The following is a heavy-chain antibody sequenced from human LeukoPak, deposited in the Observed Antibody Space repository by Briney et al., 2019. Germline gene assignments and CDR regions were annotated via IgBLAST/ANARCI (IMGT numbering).Heavy chain of an antibody. J-gene: IGHJ5*02. CDR1: GYSISSGYY. D-gene: IGHD6-13*01. V-gene: IGHV4-38-2*02. Sequence: PSETLSLTCTVSGYSISSGYYWGWIRQPPGKGLEWIGSIYHSGSTYYNPSLKSRVTISVDTSKNQFSPKLSSVTAADTAVYYCARDGWRQQPVWVWFDPWGQGTLVTVSS. CDR2: IYHSGST. CDR3: ARDGWRQQPVWVWFDP.